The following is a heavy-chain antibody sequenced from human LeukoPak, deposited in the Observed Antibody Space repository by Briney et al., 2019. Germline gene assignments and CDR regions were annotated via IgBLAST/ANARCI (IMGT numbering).Heavy chain of an antibody. V-gene: IGHV4-34*01. CDR2: INHSGST. Sequence: SETLSLTCAVYGGSFSGYYWSWIRQPPGKGLEWIGEINHSGSTNYNPSLKSRVTISVDTSRNQFSLKLSSVTAADTAVYYCARDQGWTTATNYFDYWGQGTLVTVSS. J-gene: IGHJ4*02. CDR1: GGSFSGYY. D-gene: IGHD4-17*01. CDR3: ARDQGWTTATNYFDY.